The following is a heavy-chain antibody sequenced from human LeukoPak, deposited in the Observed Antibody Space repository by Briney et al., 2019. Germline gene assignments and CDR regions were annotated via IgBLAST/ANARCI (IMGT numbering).Heavy chain of an antibody. Sequence: ASVKVSCKASGGTFSSYAISWVRQAPGQGLEWMGRIIPILGIANYAQKFQGRVTITADKSTSTAYMELSSLRSEDTAVYYCARLYYYDSSGYNDYWGQGTLVTVSS. CDR3: ARLYYYDSSGYNDY. J-gene: IGHJ4*02. V-gene: IGHV1-69*04. D-gene: IGHD3-22*01. CDR1: GGTFSSYA. CDR2: IIPILGIA.